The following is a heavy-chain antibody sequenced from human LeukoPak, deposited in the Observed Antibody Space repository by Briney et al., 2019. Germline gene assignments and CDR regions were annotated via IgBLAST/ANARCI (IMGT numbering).Heavy chain of an antibody. D-gene: IGHD2-21*02. CDR2: IYYSGKT. V-gene: IGHV4-39*01. CDR3: ARAAYCGGDCYLFDY. CDR1: GGSISRSDYY. Sequence: SETLSLTCTVSGGSISRSDYYWAWIRQPPGKGLEWIGSIYYSGKTYYNPSLKSRVTVSVDTSKNQFSLKLSSLTAADTAVYYCARAAYCGGDCYLFDYWGQGTLVTVFS. J-gene: IGHJ4*02.